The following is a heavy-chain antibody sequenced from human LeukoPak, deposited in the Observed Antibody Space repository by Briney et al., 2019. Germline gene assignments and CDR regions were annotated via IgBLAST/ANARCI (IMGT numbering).Heavy chain of an antibody. CDR3: AKDGGIVGASKDNAFDI. V-gene: IGHV3-30*02. D-gene: IGHD1-26*01. CDR2: IRYDGSNK. Sequence: PGGSLRLSCAASGFTFSSYGMHWVRQAPGKGLEWVAFIRYDGSNKYYADSVKGRFTISRDNSKNTLYLQMNSLRAEDTAVYYCAKDGGIVGASKDNAFDIWGQGTMVTVSS. CDR1: GFTFSSYG. J-gene: IGHJ3*02.